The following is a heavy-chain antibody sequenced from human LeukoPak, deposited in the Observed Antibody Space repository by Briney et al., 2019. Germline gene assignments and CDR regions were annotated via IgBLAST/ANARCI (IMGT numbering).Heavy chain of an antibody. CDR1: GYIFTGYY. CDR2: INPNGGGT. CDR3: ARAFEGGFDP. V-gene: IGHV1-2*02. Sequence: ASVKVSCKASGYIFTGYYMHWVRQAPGQGLEWMGRINPNGGGTNYAQKFQGRVTMTRDTSISTAYMELCRLRSDDTAVYYCARAFEGGFDPWGQGTLVTVSS. D-gene: IGHD3-16*01. J-gene: IGHJ5*02.